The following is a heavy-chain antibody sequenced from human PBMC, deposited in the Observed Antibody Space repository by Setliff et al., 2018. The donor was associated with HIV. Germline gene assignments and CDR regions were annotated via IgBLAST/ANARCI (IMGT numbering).Heavy chain of an antibody. CDR2: ISGSGTTT. V-gene: IGHV3-23*01. D-gene: IGHD3-10*01. CDR1: GFTFDDYA. CDR3: AKVMTLWFGASDS. Sequence: GGSLRLSCAASGFTFDDYAVTWVRQAPGKGLDYVSAISGSGTTTYYADSVRGRFTISSDNSTNTVYLQMHSLRAEDTALYYCAKVMTLWFGASDSWGQGTRVTVSS. J-gene: IGHJ4*02.